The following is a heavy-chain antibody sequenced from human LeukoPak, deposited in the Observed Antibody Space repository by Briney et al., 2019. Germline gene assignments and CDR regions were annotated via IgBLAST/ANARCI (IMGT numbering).Heavy chain of an antibody. CDR2: VNHSGYT. D-gene: IGHD4-17*01. V-gene: IGHV4-34*01. CDR1: GTSFSSYY. Sequence: SETLSLTCAVSGTSFSSYYWSWIRQPPGKGLEWIGEVNHSGYTNDIPSLKSRVTISVDTSKNQFSLRLRSVTAADTAVYFCARMTTGHDFWGQGTLVTVSS. J-gene: IGHJ4*02. CDR3: ARMTTGHDF.